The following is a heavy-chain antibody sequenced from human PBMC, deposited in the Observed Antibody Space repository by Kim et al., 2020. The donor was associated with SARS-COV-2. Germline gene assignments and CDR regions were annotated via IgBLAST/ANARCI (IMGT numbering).Heavy chain of an antibody. J-gene: IGHJ5*02. CDR1: GGTFSSYA. Sequence: SVKVSCKASGGTFSSYAISWVRQAPVQGLEWMGGIIPIFGTANYAQKFQGRVTITADESTSTAYMELSSLRSEDTAVYYCARGATYSSSFNWFDPWGQGTLVTVSS. V-gene: IGHV1-69*13. CDR3: ARGATYSSSFNWFDP. D-gene: IGHD6-13*01. CDR2: IIPIFGTA.